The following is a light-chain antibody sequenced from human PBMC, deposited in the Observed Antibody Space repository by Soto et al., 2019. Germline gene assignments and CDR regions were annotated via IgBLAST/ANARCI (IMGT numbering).Light chain of an antibody. J-gene: IGKJ2*01. CDR1: QSISGSY. CDR3: QQYGSSRNT. Sequence: EIVLTQSPGILSLSPGERATLSCRASQSISGSYLAWYQQKPGQAPRLLIYGASSRATGIPDRFTGSGSGTGFTLTISRLEPEDSAVYYCQQYGSSRNTFGQGTKLEIK. V-gene: IGKV3-20*01. CDR2: GAS.